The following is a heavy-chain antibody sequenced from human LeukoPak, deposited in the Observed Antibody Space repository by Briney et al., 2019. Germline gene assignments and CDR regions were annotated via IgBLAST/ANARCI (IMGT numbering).Heavy chain of an antibody. CDR1: GFTFSTSL. CDR2: ISGSGSTI. Sequence: GTSLRLSCAASGFTFSTSLMNWVRQAPGKGLEWVSHISGSGSTIYYADSVKGRFTISRDNANDSLYLQMNSLRADDTAVYYCARDSGGWYQNVDYWGQGTLVTVSS. CDR3: ARDSGGWYQNVDY. V-gene: IGHV3-48*03. D-gene: IGHD6-19*01. J-gene: IGHJ4*02.